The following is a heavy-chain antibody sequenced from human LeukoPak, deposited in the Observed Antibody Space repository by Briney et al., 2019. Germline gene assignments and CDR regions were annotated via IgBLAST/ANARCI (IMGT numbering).Heavy chain of an antibody. V-gene: IGHV3-30*18. CDR1: GFTFSRYG. D-gene: IGHD4-17*01. Sequence: GGSLRLSCAASGFTFSRYGMHWVRQAPGKGLEWVAVISYDGSNKYYADSVKGRFTISRDNSKNTLYLQMNSLRAEDTAVYYCAKDRDGDFAFDYWGQGTLVTVSS. CDR3: AKDRDGDFAFDY. J-gene: IGHJ4*02. CDR2: ISYDGSNK.